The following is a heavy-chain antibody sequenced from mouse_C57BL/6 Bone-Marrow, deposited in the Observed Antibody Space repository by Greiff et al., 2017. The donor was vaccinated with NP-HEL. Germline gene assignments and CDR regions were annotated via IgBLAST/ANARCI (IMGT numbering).Heavy chain of an antibody. Sequence: EVQLQESGPELVKPGASVKISCKASGYSFTDYNMNWVKQSNGTSLEWIGVINPNYGTTSYNQKFKGKATLTVDQSSSTAYMQLNSLTSEDSAVYYCARHYYGSSCAMDYWGQGTSVTVSS. V-gene: IGHV1-39*01. CDR1: GYSFTDYN. D-gene: IGHD1-1*01. J-gene: IGHJ4*01. CDR3: ARHYYGSSCAMDY. CDR2: INPNYGTT.